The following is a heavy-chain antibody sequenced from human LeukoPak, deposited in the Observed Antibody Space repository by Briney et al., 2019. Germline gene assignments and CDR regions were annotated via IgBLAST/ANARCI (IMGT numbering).Heavy chain of an antibody. Sequence: SETLSLTCAVYGGSFSGYYWSWIRQPPGKGLEWIGEINHSGSTNYNPSLKSRVTISADTSKNQFPLKLSSVTAADTAVYYCARGRRHYYYYGMDVWGQGTTVTVSS. J-gene: IGHJ6*02. CDR1: GGSFSGYY. CDR3: ARGRRHYYYYGMDV. CDR2: INHSGST. V-gene: IGHV4-34*01.